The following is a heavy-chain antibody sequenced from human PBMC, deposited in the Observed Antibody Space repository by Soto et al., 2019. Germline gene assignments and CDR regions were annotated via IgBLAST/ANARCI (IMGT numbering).Heavy chain of an antibody. Sequence: SETLSLTCTVSGGSISSYYWSWIRQPPGKGLEWIGYIYYSGSTNYNPSLKSRVTISVDTSKNQISLKMSSVNAADTAVYYCARGVGLLWFGELLNHAFDIWGQGTMVTVSS. V-gene: IGHV4-59*01. D-gene: IGHD3-10*01. CDR2: IYYSGST. CDR3: ARGVGLLWFGELLNHAFDI. J-gene: IGHJ3*02. CDR1: GGSISSYY.